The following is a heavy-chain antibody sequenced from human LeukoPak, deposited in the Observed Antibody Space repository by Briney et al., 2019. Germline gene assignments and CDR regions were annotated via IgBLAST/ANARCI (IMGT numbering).Heavy chain of an antibody. Sequence: SETLSLTCAVYGXSFSGYYGSWIRQPPGKGLEWIGEINHSGSTNYNVSLKSRVTISVDTSKKQFSLKMSSVTAADTAVYYCARDKDFQHWGQGTLVTVSS. CDR2: INHSGST. CDR3: ARDKDFQH. V-gene: IGHV4-34*01. J-gene: IGHJ1*01. CDR1: GXSFSGYY.